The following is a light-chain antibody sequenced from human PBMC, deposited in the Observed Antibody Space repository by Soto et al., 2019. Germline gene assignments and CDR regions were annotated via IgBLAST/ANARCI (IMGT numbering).Light chain of an antibody. Sequence: DFQMTQSPSSLSASVGDRVTITCQASQDISDFLNWYQQKPGAAPKLLIYDASNLQAGVPSRFSGSGSGTDFTLTISSLQPEDFATYYCLQHYNYPLTFGGGTKVDIK. CDR3: LQHYNYPLT. V-gene: IGKV1-33*01. J-gene: IGKJ4*01. CDR1: QDISDF. CDR2: DAS.